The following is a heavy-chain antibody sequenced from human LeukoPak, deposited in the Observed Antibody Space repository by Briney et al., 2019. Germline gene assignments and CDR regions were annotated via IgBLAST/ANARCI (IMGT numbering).Heavy chain of an antibody. V-gene: IGHV1-8*03. Sequence: ASVKVSCKASGYTFTSYGINWVRQATGQGLEWMGWMNPNSGNTGYAQKFQGRVTITRNTSISTAYMELSSLRSEDTAVYYCARLTLTQYYDFWSGYYPDAFDIWGQGTMVTVSS. J-gene: IGHJ3*02. CDR3: ARLTLTQYYDFWSGYYPDAFDI. D-gene: IGHD3-3*01. CDR1: GYTFTSYG. CDR2: MNPNSGNT.